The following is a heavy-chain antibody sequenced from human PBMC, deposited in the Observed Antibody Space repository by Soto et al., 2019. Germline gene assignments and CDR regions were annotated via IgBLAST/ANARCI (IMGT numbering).Heavy chain of an antibody. Sequence: PGETLTLTCTVSGSSISCYWLSWVRKSAGKGLEWMGRINATGTTDYNPSLKSRLMMSVNTSEKQFSLKLMPGTGAETAVYYLLRYGTDSFRDWFDVWGQGISVTVSS. CDR1: GSSISCYW. D-gene: IGHD1-1*01. J-gene: IGHJ5*02. CDR3: LRYGTDSFRDWFDV. CDR2: INATGTT. V-gene: IGHV4-4*07.